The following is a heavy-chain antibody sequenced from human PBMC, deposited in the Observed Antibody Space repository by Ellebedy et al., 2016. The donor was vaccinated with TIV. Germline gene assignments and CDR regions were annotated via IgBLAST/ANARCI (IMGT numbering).Heavy chain of an antibody. V-gene: IGHV5-51*01. CDR2: IYPADSDV. D-gene: IGHD6-13*01. J-gene: IGHJ6*02. CDR1: GYTFTHFW. Sequence: KVSCKASGYTFTHFWIGSVRQLPGKGLEWLGIIYPADSDVKYSPSFQGQVTISVDKSTPTAYLHWSSLKASDTAMYYCARQSSAWYPGMDVWGQGTTVTVSS. CDR3: ARQSSAWYPGMDV.